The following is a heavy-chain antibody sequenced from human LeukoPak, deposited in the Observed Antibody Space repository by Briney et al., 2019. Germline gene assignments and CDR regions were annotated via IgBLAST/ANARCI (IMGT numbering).Heavy chain of an antibody. CDR3: AREDDTGAWGY. Sequence: GSSVNVSCTASGGTFSSYAISWVRQAPGQGLEWMGGIIPIFGTANYAQKFQARVTITTDESTSTAYMELSSLRSEDTAVYYCAREDDTGAWGYWGQGTLVTVSS. D-gene: IGHD1-26*01. J-gene: IGHJ4*02. CDR2: IIPIFGTA. V-gene: IGHV1-69*05. CDR1: GGTFSSYA.